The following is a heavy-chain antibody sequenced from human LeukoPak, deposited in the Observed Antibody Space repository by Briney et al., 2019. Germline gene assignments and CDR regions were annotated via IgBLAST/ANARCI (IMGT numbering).Heavy chain of an antibody. Sequence: GGSLRLSCAASGFTVSSNYMSWVRQAPGKGLEWVSVIYSGGSTYYADSVKGRFTISRHNSKNTLYLQMNSLRAEDTAVYYCARDLRVVVADYYYYYGMDVWGQGTTVTVSS. CDR2: IYSGGST. J-gene: IGHJ6*02. V-gene: IGHV3-53*04. CDR3: ARDLRVVVADYYYYYGMDV. CDR1: GFTVSSNY. D-gene: IGHD2-15*01.